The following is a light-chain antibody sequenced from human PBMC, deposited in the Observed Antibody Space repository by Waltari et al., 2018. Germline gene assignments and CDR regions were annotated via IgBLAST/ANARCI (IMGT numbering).Light chain of an antibody. CDR3: AAWDNNLNAYV. V-gene: IGLV10-54*04. Sequence: QAGLTQPPSVSKALKQTATLTCIGNKNNVGNHGVVCLQQRQGHPPKLLSSRTNNRPSGITERFSTSRSGNTASLTISGLQAEDEGDYYCAAWDNNLNAYVFGPGTKVTVL. CDR2: RTN. CDR1: KNNVGNHG. J-gene: IGLJ1*01.